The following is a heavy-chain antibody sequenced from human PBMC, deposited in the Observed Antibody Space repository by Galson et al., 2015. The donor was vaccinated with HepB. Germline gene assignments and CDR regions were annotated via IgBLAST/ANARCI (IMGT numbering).Heavy chain of an antibody. CDR1: GFSFSSYG. CDR3: AKDVVAAAGTGYYFDY. CDR2: IRYDGTSQ. J-gene: IGHJ4*02. D-gene: IGHD6-13*01. Sequence: LRLSCAASGFSFSSYGMHWVRQAPGKGLEWVAFIRYDGTSQYYEDSVKGRLTISRDNSKNTLYLQMNSLRAEDTAVYYCAKDVVAAAGTGYYFDYWGQGTLVTVSS. V-gene: IGHV3-30*02.